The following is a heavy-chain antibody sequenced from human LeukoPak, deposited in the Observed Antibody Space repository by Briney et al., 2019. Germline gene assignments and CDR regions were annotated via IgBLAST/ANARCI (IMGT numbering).Heavy chain of an antibody. CDR3: AKDLGSWELLIDY. D-gene: IGHD1-26*01. CDR1: GFTFSGHW. Sequence: GGSLRLSCAVSGFTFSGHWMHWVRQTPEKGLVWVSRINTDGSTTNYADSVKGRFTISRDNAKNTVYLQMNSLRAEDTAVYYCAKDLGSWELLIDYWGQGTLVTVSS. J-gene: IGHJ4*02. V-gene: IGHV3-74*01. CDR2: INTDGSTT.